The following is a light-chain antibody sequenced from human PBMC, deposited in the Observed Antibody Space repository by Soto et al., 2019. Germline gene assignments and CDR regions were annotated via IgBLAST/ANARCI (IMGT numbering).Light chain of an antibody. CDR3: QQYNNWPRT. J-gene: IGKJ1*01. Sequence: IVMTQSPATLSTLPGERATLSCRASQTVGSNLAWYQQKPGQAPRLLIYGASTRATGIPARFSGSGSGTEFTLTISSLQSEDFAVYYCQQYNNWPRTFGQGTKVDIK. CDR2: GAS. CDR1: QTVGSN. V-gene: IGKV3-15*01.